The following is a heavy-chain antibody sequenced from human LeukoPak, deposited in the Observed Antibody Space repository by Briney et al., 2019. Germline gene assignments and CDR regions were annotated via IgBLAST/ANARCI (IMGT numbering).Heavy chain of an antibody. CDR1: GGSISSSNW. CDR2: IYHSGST. Sequence: PSETLSLTCAVSGGSISSSNWWSWVRQPPGKGLEWIGEIYHSGSTNYNPSLKSRVTISIDKSKNQFSLKLSSVTAADTAVYYCARHCASSAKDFDYWGQGTLVTVSS. CDR3: ARHCASSAKDFDY. D-gene: IGHD6-19*01. J-gene: IGHJ4*02. V-gene: IGHV4-4*02.